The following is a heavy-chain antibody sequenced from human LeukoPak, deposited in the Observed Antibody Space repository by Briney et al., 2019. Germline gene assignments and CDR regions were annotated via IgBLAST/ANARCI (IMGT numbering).Heavy chain of an antibody. CDR3: ARDEGIAARTYYYMDV. V-gene: IGHV1-69*05. CDR1: GGTFSSYA. J-gene: IGHJ6*03. D-gene: IGHD6-6*01. Sequence: GASVKVSCKASGGTFSSYAISWVRQAPGQGLEWMGGIIPIFGTANYAQKFQGRVTITTDESTSTAYMELSSLRSEDTAVYYCARDEGIAARTYYYMDVWGQGTLVTVSS. CDR2: IIPIFGTA.